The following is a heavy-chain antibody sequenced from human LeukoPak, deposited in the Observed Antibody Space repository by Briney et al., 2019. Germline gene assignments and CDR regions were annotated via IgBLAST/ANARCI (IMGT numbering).Heavy chain of an antibody. D-gene: IGHD3-22*01. Sequence: GESLKISCKGSGYTFTNYWIGWARQMPGKGLEWMGIIYPGDSDTRYSPSFQGQVTISADKSINTAYLQWSSLKASDTAMYYCARSPISYYYDSSGGHDAFDVWGQGTLVTVSS. V-gene: IGHV5-51*01. CDR3: ARSPISYYYDSSGGHDAFDV. CDR2: IYPGDSDT. J-gene: IGHJ3*01. CDR1: GYTFTNYW.